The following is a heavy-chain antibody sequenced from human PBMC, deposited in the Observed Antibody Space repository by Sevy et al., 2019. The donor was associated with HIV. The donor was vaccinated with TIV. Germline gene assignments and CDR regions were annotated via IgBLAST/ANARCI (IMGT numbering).Heavy chain of an antibody. J-gene: IGHJ4*02. V-gene: IGHV3-23*01. CDR2: ISGSGGST. CDR1: GFTFSSYA. CDR3: AKVKRIAVAGRSYFDY. Sequence: GGSLRLSCAASGFTFSSYAMSWVRQAPGKGLEWVSAISGSGGSTYYAYSVKGRFTISRDNSKNTLYLQMNSLRAEDTAVYYCAKVKRIAVAGRSYFDYWGQGTLVTVSS. D-gene: IGHD6-19*01.